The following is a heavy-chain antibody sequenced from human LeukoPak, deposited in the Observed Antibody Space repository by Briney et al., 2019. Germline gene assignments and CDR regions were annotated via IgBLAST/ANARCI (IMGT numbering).Heavy chain of an antibody. Sequence: SETLSLTCTVSGDSISSGSYYWSWIRQPAGKGLEWIGYIFYSGNTNYNPSLKSRVTMSVDTSKKQFSLKLSSVTAADTAMYYCARVGTVYNFDYWGQGTLVTVSS. V-gene: IGHV4-61*10. D-gene: IGHD1-7*01. CDR3: ARVGTVYNFDY. J-gene: IGHJ4*02. CDR1: GDSISSGSYY. CDR2: IFYSGNT.